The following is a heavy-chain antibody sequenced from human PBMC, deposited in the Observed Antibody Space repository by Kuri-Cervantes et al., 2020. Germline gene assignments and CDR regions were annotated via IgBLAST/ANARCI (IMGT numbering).Heavy chain of an antibody. J-gene: IGHJ4*02. Sequence: GGSLRPPCEAYGSTFSSYAISWVRQAPGKGLVWVSRNNSDGSSKSYADSVKGRFTISRDNAKNTLYLLMNSLRAEDTAVYYCAREDDSSGYYFDYWGQGTLVTVSS. CDR2: NNSDGSSK. CDR1: GSTFSSYA. V-gene: IGHV3-74*01. CDR3: AREDDSSGYYFDY. D-gene: IGHD3-22*01.